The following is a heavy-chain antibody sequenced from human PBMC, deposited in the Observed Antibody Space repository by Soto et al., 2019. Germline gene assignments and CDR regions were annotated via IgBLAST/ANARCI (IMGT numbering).Heavy chain of an antibody. V-gene: IGHV4-39*01. D-gene: IGHD3-3*01. J-gene: IGHJ4*02. Sequence: PSETLSLTCTVSGGSISSSSYYWGWIRQPPGKGLEWIGSIYYSGSTYYNPSLKSRVTISVDTSKNQFSLKLSSVTAADTAVYYCARTRDFWSGYYPLDYWGQGTLVTVSS. CDR2: IYYSGST. CDR3: ARTRDFWSGYYPLDY. CDR1: GGSISSSSYY.